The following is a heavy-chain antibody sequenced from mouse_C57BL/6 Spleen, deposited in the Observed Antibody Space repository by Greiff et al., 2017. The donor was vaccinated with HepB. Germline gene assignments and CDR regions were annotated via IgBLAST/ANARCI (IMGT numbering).Heavy chain of an antibody. V-gene: IGHV1-31*01. CDR1: GYSFTGYY. J-gene: IGHJ1*03. Sequence: VHVKQSGPELVKPGASVKISCKASGYSFTGYYMHWVKQSHGNILDWIGYIYPYNGVSSYNQKFKGKATLTVDKSSSTAYMELRSLTSEDSAVYYCARGGYSSWYFDVWGTGTTVTVSS. D-gene: IGHD2-12*01. CDR3: ARGGYSSWYFDV. CDR2: IYPYNGVS.